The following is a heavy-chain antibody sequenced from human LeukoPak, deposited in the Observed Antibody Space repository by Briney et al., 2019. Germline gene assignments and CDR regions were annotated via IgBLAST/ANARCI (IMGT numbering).Heavy chain of an antibody. Sequence: SSETLSLTCTVSGGSISSYYWSWIRQPPGKGLEWIGYIYYSGSTNYNPSLKSRVTISVDTSKNQFSLKLSSVTAADTAVYYCARASLFRDAFDIWGQGTMVTVSS. CDR3: ARASLFRDAFDI. CDR2: IYYSGST. J-gene: IGHJ3*02. V-gene: IGHV4-59*01. CDR1: GGSISSYY.